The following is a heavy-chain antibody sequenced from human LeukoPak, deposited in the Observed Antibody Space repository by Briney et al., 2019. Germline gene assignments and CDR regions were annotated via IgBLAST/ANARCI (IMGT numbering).Heavy chain of an antibody. CDR2: IHSSGNT. Sequence: SATLSLTCTVSGYSISSGYYWGWIRQPPGKRLEWVGSIHSSGNTYYSPTLKSRVTISVDTSKNQFSLKLSSVTAADTAVYYCARSIPGIAAAGQLDYWGQGTLVTVSS. V-gene: IGHV4-38-2*02. J-gene: IGHJ4*02. D-gene: IGHD6-13*01. CDR3: ARSIPGIAAAGQLDY. CDR1: GYSISSGYY.